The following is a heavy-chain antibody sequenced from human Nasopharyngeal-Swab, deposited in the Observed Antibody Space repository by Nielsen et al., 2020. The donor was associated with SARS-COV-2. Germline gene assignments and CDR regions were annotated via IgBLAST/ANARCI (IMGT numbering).Heavy chain of an antibody. D-gene: IGHD2/OR15-2a*01. Sequence: GGSLRLSCAASGFTFSNYRMHWVRQAPGKGLVWVSRIIGDGSRLNYADFVKGRFTISTDNAKSTLYLEMNSLRAEDTAVYYCARGRGSSTSMIGYWGQGTLVTVSS. CDR2: IIGDGSRL. J-gene: IGHJ4*02. CDR3: ARGRGSSTSMIGY. V-gene: IGHV3-74*01. CDR1: GFTFSNYR.